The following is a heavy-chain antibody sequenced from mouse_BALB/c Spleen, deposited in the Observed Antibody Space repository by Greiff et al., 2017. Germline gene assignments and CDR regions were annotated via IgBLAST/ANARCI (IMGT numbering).Heavy chain of an antibody. CDR3: ASYGYDVEPFAY. D-gene: IGHD2-2*01. Sequence: VQLQQPGAELVKPGTSVKLSCKASGYNFTSYWINWVKLRPGQGLEWIGDIYPGSGSTNYNEKFKSKATLTVDTSSSTAYMQLSSLASEDSALYYCASYGYDVEPFAYWGQGTLVTVSA. J-gene: IGHJ3*01. CDR1: GYNFTSYW. CDR2: IYPGSGST. V-gene: IGHV1-55*01.